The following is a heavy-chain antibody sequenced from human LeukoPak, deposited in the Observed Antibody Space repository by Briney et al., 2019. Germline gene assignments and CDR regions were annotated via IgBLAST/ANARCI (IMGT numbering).Heavy chain of an antibody. J-gene: IGHJ4*02. CDR2: IFSGGST. CDR3: ARDLKTSGWYGDFDY. V-gene: IGHV3-53*01. Sequence: PGGSLRLSCVASGFTVSSNYMSWVRQAPGKGLEWVSAIFSGGSTFYADSVTGRFTISRDNSKNTVYLEMISLRAEDTAVYYCARDLKTSGWYGDFDYWGQGTLATVSS. D-gene: IGHD6-19*01. CDR1: GFTVSSNY.